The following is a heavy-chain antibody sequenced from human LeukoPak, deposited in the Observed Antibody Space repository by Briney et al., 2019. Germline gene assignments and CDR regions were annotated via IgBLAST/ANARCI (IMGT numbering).Heavy chain of an antibody. CDR3: ARDYGGSSPFDY. D-gene: IGHD4-23*01. CDR1: GFTFSSYT. Sequence: GGSLRLSCAASGFTFSSYTMNWVRQAPGKGLEWVSSISSSSSYIYYADSVKGRFTFSRDNAKNSLFLQMNSLRAEDTAVYYCARDYGGSSPFDYWGQGTLVTVSS. V-gene: IGHV3-21*01. J-gene: IGHJ4*02. CDR2: ISSSSSYI.